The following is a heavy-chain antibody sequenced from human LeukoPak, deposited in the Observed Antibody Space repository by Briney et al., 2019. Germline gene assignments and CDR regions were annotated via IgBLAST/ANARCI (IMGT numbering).Heavy chain of an antibody. D-gene: IGHD3-22*01. V-gene: IGHV5-10-1*01. CDR2: IDPGDSYT. CDR3: TRGVDSSAYL. CDR1: GYSFTTYY. J-gene: IGHJ4*02. Sequence: GESLKISCKGSGYSFTTYYINWVRQMPGKGREWMGRIDPGDSYTNYSPSFQGHVTISADKSISTAYLQVRSLKASDTAMYYCTRGVDSSAYLWGQGTLVTVSS.